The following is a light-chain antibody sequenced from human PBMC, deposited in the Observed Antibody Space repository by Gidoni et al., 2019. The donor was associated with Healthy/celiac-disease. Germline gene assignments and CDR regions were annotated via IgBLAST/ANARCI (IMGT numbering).Light chain of an antibody. CDR1: QSVSSN. V-gene: IGKV3-15*01. Sequence: EIVMTPSPATLSVSPGERATLSCRASQSVSSNLAWYQQKPGQAPRLLIYGASTRATGIPARFSGSGSETEFTLTISSLQSEDFAVYYCQQYNNWPPVYTFGQGTKLEIK. CDR3: QQYNNWPPVYT. J-gene: IGKJ2*01. CDR2: GAS.